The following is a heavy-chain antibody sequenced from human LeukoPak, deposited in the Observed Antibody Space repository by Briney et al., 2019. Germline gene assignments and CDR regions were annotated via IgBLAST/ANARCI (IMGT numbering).Heavy chain of an antibody. V-gene: IGHV1-69*04. CDR2: IIPILGIA. CDR3: ARDLCSGGSCYLNDY. D-gene: IGHD2-15*01. CDR1: GGTFSSYA. Sequence: SVKVSCKASGGTFSSYAISWVRQAPGQGLEWMGRIIPILGIANYAQKFQGRVTITADKSTSTAYMELSSLRSEDTAVYYCARDLCSGGSCYLNDYWGQGTLVTVSS. J-gene: IGHJ4*02.